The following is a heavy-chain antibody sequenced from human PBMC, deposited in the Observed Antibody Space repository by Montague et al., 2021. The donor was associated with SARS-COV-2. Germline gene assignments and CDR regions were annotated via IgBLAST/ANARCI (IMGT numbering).Heavy chain of an antibody. Sequence: PALVKPTQTLTLTCTFSGFSLSTSGMCVSWIRQPPGKALEWLALIDWDDDKYYSTSLKTRLTISKGTSKNQVVLTMTNMDPVDTATYYCARTSVEMATIGAYYYYGMDVWGQGTTVTVSS. CDR1: GFSLSTSGMC. J-gene: IGHJ6*02. D-gene: IGHD5-24*01. V-gene: IGHV2-70*01. CDR2: IDWDDDK. CDR3: ARTSVEMATIGAYYYYGMDV.